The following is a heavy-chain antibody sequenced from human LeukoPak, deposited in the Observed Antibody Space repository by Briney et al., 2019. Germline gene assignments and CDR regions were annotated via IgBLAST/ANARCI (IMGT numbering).Heavy chain of an antibody. Sequence: PGGSLRLSCAASGFTFSSYWMTWVRQAPGKGLEWVANIKQDGSEQYYVGSVRGRFTISRDNAKNSLFLQMNSLRAEDTAVYYCARDSAHIVVVPVVIPPGLDNWFDPWGQGTLVTVSS. CDR2: IKQDGSEQ. V-gene: IGHV3-7*05. CDR3: ARDSAHIVVVPVVIPPGLDNWFDP. J-gene: IGHJ5*02. CDR1: GFTFSSYW. D-gene: IGHD2-2*01.